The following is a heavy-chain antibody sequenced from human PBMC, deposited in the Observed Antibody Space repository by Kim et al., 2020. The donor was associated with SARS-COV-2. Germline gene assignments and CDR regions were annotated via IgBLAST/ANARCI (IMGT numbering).Heavy chain of an antibody. J-gene: IGHJ4*02. CDR3: TKASWHDGYEQLDV. Sequence: GGSLRLSCSASGFPFDDYAMHWVRQAPGKGLEWVSGINWNSKRIGYADSVKGRFTISRDNAKNSLYLQIDSLRIEDTAFYHCTKASWHDGYEQLDVWGQGTLVTVSS. CDR1: GFPFDDYA. CDR2: INWNSKRI. V-gene: IGHV3-9*01. D-gene: IGHD5-12*01.